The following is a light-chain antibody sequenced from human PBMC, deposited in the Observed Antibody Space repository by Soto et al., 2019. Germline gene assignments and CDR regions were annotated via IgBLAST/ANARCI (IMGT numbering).Light chain of an antibody. CDR1: ISNIAINS. CDR3: TSWDDSLNGPV. CDR2: SSQ. J-gene: IGLJ2*01. V-gene: IGLV1-44*01. Sequence: QSVLTQPPSASGTPGRRLTISCSGSISNIAINSVSWYQKVPGTAPKLLIHSSQQRPSGVPDRFSGSKSGSSASLAISELQSEDEGDYYCTSWDDSLNGPVFGGGPKLTVL.